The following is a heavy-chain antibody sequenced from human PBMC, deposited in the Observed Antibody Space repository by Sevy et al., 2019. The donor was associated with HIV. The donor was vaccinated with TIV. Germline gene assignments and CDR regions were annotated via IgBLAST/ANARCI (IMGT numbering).Heavy chain of an antibody. D-gene: IGHD2-15*01. CDR1: GGSISSGTYY. V-gene: IGHV4-61*02. CDR2: IYTSGST. J-gene: IGHJ3*02. CDR3: ARDYCSGGSCYGSDAFDI. Sequence: SETLSLTCTVSGGSISSGTYYWIWVRQPAGKGLEWIGRIYTSGSTNYNPSLKSRVTISVDTSKNRFSLKLNSVTAADTAVYYCARDYCSGGSCYGSDAFDIWGRGTMVTVSS.